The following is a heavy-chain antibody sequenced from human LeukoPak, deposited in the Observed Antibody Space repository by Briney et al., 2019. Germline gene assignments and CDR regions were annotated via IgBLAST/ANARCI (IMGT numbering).Heavy chain of an antibody. CDR2: ISSSSSYI. V-gene: IGHV3-21*01. CDR1: GFTFSSYS. D-gene: IGHD2-15*01. CDR3: AREGYCSGGSCYDAFDI. J-gene: IGHJ3*02. Sequence: GGSLRLSCAASGFTFSSYSMNWVRQAPGKGLEWVSSISSSSSYIYYADSVKGRFTISRDNAKNSLYLQMNSLRAEDTAVYYCAREGYCSGGSCYDAFDIWGQGTMITVSS.